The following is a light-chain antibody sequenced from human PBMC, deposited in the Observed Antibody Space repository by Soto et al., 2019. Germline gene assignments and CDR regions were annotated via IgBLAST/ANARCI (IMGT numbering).Light chain of an antibody. V-gene: IGKV1-5*01. CDR1: QSISRW. Sequence: DIQMTQSPSTLSASVGDRVTITCRARQSISRWLAWYQQKPGKAPKLLIYDASILESGVPSRFTGSGSGTEFTLTISSLQPDDFATYYCQQYKDYTYTFGQGTKVDIK. CDR2: DAS. J-gene: IGKJ1*01. CDR3: QQYKDYTYT.